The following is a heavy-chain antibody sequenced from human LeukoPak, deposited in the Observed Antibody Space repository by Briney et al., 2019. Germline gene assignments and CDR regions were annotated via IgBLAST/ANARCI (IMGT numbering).Heavy chain of an antibody. D-gene: IGHD1-1*01. J-gene: IGHJ3*02. V-gene: IGHV3-21*01. CDR1: GFTFSSYS. Sequence: GGSLRVSCAASGFTFSSYSMNWVRQAPGKGLEWVSSISSSSYIYYADSVKGRFTISRDNAKNSLYLQMNSLRAEDTAVYYCARNGLEAFDIWGQGTMVTVSS. CDR2: ISSSSYI. CDR3: ARNGLEAFDI.